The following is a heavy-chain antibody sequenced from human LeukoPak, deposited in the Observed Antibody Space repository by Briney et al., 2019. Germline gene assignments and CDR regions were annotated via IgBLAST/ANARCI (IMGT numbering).Heavy chain of an antibody. V-gene: IGHV4-59*01. CDR2: IYYSGST. CDR1: GGPISSYY. Sequence: SETLSLTCTVSGGPISSYYWSWIRQPPGKGLEWIGYIYYSGSTNYNPFLKSRVTISVDTSKNQFSLRLSSVTAADTAVYYCARVSGCSGGSCYSPSYYYYYYMDVWGKGTTVTVSS. CDR3: ARVSGCSGGSCYSPSYYYYYYMDV. J-gene: IGHJ6*03. D-gene: IGHD2-15*01.